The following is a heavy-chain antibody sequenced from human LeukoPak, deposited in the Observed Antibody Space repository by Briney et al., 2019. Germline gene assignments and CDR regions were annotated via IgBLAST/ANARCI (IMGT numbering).Heavy chain of an antibody. D-gene: IGHD1-26*01. CDR1: GFTFSSYA. J-gene: IGHJ5*02. CDR3: AKRLVGARRGNWFDP. Sequence: GGSLRLSCAASGFTFSSYAMSWVRQAPGKGLEWVSAISGSGGSTYYADSVKGRFTISRDSSKNTLYLQMNSLRAEDTAVYYCAKRLVGARRGNWFDPWGQGTLVTVSS. V-gene: IGHV3-23*01. CDR2: ISGSGGST.